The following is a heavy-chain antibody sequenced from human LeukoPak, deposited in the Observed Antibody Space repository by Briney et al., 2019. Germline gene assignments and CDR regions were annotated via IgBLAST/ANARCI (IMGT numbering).Heavy chain of an antibody. CDR3: ASDTQGYFDY. CDR1: GFTFSSYW. Sequence: PGGSLRLSCAASGFTFSSYWMSWVRQAPGKGLEWVANIKEDGTEKSYVDSVKGRFTISRDNAKNSLYLQMHSLRAEDTAVYYCASDTQGYFDYWGQGTLVTVSS. D-gene: IGHD2-15*01. J-gene: IGHJ4*02. CDR2: IKEDGTEK. V-gene: IGHV3-7*01.